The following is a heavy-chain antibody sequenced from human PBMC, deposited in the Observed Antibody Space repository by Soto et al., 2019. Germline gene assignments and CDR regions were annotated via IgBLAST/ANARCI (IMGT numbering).Heavy chain of an antibody. V-gene: IGHV1-3*01. Sequence: QVQLVQSGAEVKKPGASVKVSCKASGYTFSTYAMHWVRQAPGQRLEWMGWMNAGNGNTKYSQKFQSRITITRDTSASTAYMELSSLRSEDTAMYYCARGSIAVPKIYYYYYMDFWGKGTTVTVSS. D-gene: IGHD6-6*01. CDR3: ARGSIAVPKIYYYYYMDF. CDR1: GYTFSTYA. CDR2: MNAGNGNT. J-gene: IGHJ6*03.